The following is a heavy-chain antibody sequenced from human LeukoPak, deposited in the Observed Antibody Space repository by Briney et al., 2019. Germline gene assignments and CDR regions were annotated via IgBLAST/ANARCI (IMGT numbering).Heavy chain of an antibody. J-gene: IGHJ3*02. CDR1: GGSISSYY. Sequence: SETLSLTCTVSGGSISSYYWSWIRQPAGKGLEWIGRIYTSGSTNHNPSLKSRVTMSIDTSKSHFSLKLRSVTAADTAVYYCARGVVQNDALDIWGQGTKVTVSS. V-gene: IGHV4-4*07. D-gene: IGHD2-2*01. CDR2: IYTSGST. CDR3: ARGVVQNDALDI.